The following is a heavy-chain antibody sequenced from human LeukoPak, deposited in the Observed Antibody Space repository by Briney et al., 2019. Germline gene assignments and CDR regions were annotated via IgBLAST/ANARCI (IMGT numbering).Heavy chain of an antibody. J-gene: IGHJ4*02. CDR3: AHRYDFWSGYWYYFDY. CDR2: IYWNDDK. V-gene: IGHV2-5*01. D-gene: IGHD3-3*01. Sequence: SGPTLVNPTQTLTLTCTFSGFSLSTSGVGVGWIRQPPGKALEWLGSIYWNDDKRYSPSLRSRLTITKDTSKNQVVLTMTNMDPVDTATYYCAHRYDFWSGYWYYFDYWGQGTLVTVSS. CDR1: GFSLSTSGVG.